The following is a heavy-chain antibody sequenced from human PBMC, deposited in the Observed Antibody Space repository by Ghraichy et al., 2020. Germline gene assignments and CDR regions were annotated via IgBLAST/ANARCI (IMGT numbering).Heavy chain of an antibody. J-gene: IGHJ5*02. D-gene: IGHD1-1*01. CDR1: GYTYTNYG. CDR2: ISAYNANT. V-gene: IGHV1-18*04. CDR3: ARASGTTGTTGRGWFDP. Sequence: ASVKVSCKASGYTYTNYGLSWVRQAPGQGLEWMGWISAYNANTNYAQKLQGRVTMTTDTSTSTAYMELRSLRSDDTAVYYCARASGTTGTTGRGWFDPWGQGTLVTVSS.